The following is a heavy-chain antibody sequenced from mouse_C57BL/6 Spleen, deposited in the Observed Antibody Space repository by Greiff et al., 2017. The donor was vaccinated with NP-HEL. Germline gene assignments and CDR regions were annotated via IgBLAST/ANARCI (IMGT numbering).Heavy chain of an antibody. J-gene: IGHJ4*01. CDR3: ARGGTTVSDY. D-gene: IGHD1-1*01. CDR2: IYPGDGDT. V-gene: IGHV1-80*01. CDR1: GYAFSTYW. Sequence: QVQLKQSGAELVKPGASVKISCKASGYAFSTYWMNWVKQRPGKGLEWIGQIYPGDGDTNYNGKFKGKATLTADKSSSTAYMQLSSLTSEDSAVYFCARGGTTVSDYWGQGTSVTVSS.